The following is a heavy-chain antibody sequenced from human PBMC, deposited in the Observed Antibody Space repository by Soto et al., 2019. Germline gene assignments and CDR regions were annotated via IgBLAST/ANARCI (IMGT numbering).Heavy chain of an antibody. V-gene: IGHV4-59*01. CDR3: ARGLAARDFDY. Sequence: PSETLSLTCTVSGGSISSYYWSWIRQPPGKGLEWIGYIYYSGSTNYNPSLKSRVTISVDTSKNQFSLKLSSVTAADTAVYYCARGLAARDFDYWGQGTLVTVS. D-gene: IGHD6-6*01. J-gene: IGHJ4*02. CDR1: GGSISSYY. CDR2: IYYSGST.